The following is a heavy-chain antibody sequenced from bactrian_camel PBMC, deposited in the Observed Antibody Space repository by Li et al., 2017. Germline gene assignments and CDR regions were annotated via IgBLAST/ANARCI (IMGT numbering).Heavy chain of an antibody. CDR1: GFTFSNYA. CDR2: VTGGGYP. D-gene: IGHD2*01. J-gene: IGHJ4*01. V-gene: IGHV3S31*01. Sequence: VQLVESGGGLVQPGGSLRLSCAASGFTFSNYAMIWVRQAPGKGLEWVSGVTGGGYPYYADSVKGRFAISRDNAKNTLFLQLNSLKTEDTAMYYCAKGTRANADPYYSGGYDYWGQGTQVTVS. CDR3: AKGTRANADPYYSGGYDY.